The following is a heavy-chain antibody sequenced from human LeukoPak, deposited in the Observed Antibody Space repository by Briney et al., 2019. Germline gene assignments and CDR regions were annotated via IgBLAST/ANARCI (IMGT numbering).Heavy chain of an antibody. CDR3: ARGGSYYYFDY. Sequence: PSETLSLTCTVSGGSISGYYWSWSRQPPGKGLEWIGYVYDNGNTNYNPSLKSRVTILVDRSKNQFSLKLSSVTAADTAVYYCARGGSYYYFDYWGQGTLVTVSS. CDR1: GGSISGYY. CDR2: VYDNGNT. V-gene: IGHV4-59*12. D-gene: IGHD1-26*01. J-gene: IGHJ4*02.